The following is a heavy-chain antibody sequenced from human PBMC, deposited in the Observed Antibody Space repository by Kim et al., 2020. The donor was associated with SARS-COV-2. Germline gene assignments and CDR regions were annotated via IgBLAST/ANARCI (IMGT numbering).Heavy chain of an antibody. V-gene: IGHV3-15*01. CDR3: TSLGRRVRGVNVY. D-gene: IGHD3-10*01. CDR1: GFTFGNAW. CDR2: IKSTTDGGTT. Sequence: GGSLRLSCAASGFTFGNAWMSWVRQAPGKGLEWVCRIKSTTDGGTTDYAAPVKGSFTIPSDDSKNTLYLQMHSLKNEATAVYYCTSLGRRVRGVNVYWGQGTLVTVSS. J-gene: IGHJ4*02.